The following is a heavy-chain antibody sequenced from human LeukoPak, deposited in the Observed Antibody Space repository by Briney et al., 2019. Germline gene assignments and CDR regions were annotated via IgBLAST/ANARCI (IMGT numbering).Heavy chain of an antibody. V-gene: IGHV3-66*01. J-gene: IGHJ4*02. D-gene: IGHD2-15*01. CDR2: IYSGGGT. CDR1: GFIVSSNH. Sequence: PGGSLRLSCAASGFIVSSNHMSWVRQAPGKGLEWVSVIYSGGGTYLADSVKGRFSTSRDNAKNTLSLQMNSLRAEDTAVYFCAGGYCRGGTCSRHYDYWGQGALVTVSS. CDR3: AGGYCRGGTCSRHYDY.